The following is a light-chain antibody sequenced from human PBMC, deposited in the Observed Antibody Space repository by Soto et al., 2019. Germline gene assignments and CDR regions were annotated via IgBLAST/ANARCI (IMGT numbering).Light chain of an antibody. J-gene: IGKJ1*01. CDR2: AAS. V-gene: IGKV1-39*01. Sequence: DIQMTQSPSSLSASVGDRVTITCRASQSISSYLNWYQQKPGKAPKLLIYAASSLQSGVPSRFSGSGSGTDFTLTISSLQPEDCATYYCQQSYSTPRTVGQGTKVEIK. CDR3: QQSYSTPRT. CDR1: QSISSY.